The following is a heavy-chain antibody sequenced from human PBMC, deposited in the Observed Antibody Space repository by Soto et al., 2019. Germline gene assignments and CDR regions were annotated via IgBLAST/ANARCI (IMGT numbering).Heavy chain of an antibody. D-gene: IGHD3-10*02. CDR2: ISSSSSYI. V-gene: IGHV3-21*01. CDR1: GFTFSSYS. J-gene: IGHJ6*03. CDR3: ARSSVRGVMSYYYMDV. Sequence: GGSLRLSCAASGFTFSSYSMNWVRQAPGKGLEWVSSISSSSSYIYYADSVKGRFTISRDNAKNSLYLQMNSLRAEDTAVYYCARSSVRGVMSYYYMDVWGKGTTVTVSS.